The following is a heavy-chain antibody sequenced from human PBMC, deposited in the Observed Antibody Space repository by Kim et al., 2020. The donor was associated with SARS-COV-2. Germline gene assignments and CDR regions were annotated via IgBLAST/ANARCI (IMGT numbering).Heavy chain of an antibody. D-gene: IGHD6-13*01. CDR3: ARGNGIAAAGTHYYYGMDV. CDR2: INHSGST. CDR1: GGSFSGYY. V-gene: IGHV4-34*01. Sequence: SETLSLTCAVYGGSFSGYYWSWIRQPPGKGLEWIGEINHSGSTNYNPSLKSRVTISVDTSKNQFSLKLSSVTAADTAVYYCARGNGIAAAGTHYYYGMDVWGQGTTVTVSS. J-gene: IGHJ6*02.